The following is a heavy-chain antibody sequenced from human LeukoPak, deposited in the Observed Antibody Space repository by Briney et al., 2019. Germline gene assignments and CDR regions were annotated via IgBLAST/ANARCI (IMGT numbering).Heavy chain of an antibody. Sequence: SETLSLTCSVSGVSISSFYWSWIRQPPGKGLEWIGFIYYSGSTNYNPSLKSRVTISADTSKNQFSLKLTYVTAADTAVYYCARGYCDHRGYSNAFDLWGQGTMVTVS. CDR1: GVSISSFY. J-gene: IGHJ3*01. D-gene: IGHD3-22*01. CDR3: ARGYCDHRGYSNAFDL. CDR2: IYYSGST. V-gene: IGHV4-59*01.